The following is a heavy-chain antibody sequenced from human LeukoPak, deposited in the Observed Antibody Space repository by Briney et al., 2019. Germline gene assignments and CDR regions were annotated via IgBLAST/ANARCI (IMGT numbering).Heavy chain of an antibody. D-gene: IGHD3-16*02. CDR1: GGSFSGYY. J-gene: IGHJ5*02. V-gene: IGHV4-34*01. CDR2: INHSGST. CDR3: ARGLMITFGGVIVNWFDP. Sequence: SETLSLTCAVYGGSFSGYYWSWIRQPPGKGLEWIGEINHSGSTNYNPSLKSRVTISVDTSKNQFSLKLSSVTAADTAVYYCARGLMITFGGVIVNWFDPWGQGTLVTVSS.